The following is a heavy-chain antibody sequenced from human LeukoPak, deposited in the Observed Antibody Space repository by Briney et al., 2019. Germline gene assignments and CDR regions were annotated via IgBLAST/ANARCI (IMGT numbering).Heavy chain of an antibody. V-gene: IGHV3-30*04. J-gene: IGHJ2*01. CDR3: ARVAHSDTSGNYHTYWYFDL. CDR2: ISYDGSKT. CDR1: GFTFSHYA. D-gene: IGHD3-22*01. Sequence: PGRSLRLSCAASGFTFSHYAMNWVRQAPGKGLDWVAVISYDGSKTYYADSVKGRFTISRDNSKHTLYLQMDSLRAEDTAVFYCARVAHSDTSGNYHTYWYFDLWGRGSLVTVS.